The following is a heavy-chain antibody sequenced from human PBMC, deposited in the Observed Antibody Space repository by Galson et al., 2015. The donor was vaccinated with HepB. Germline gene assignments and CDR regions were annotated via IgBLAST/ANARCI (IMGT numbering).Heavy chain of an antibody. CDR1: GGSISSGGCY. CDR3: ARSGLGYCTNGVCSGWFDP. Sequence: TLSLTCTVSGGSISSGGCYWSWIRQHPGKGLEWIGYIYYSGSTYYNPSLKSRVTISVDTSKNQFSLKLSSVTAADTAVYYCARSGLGYCTNGVCSGWFDPWGQGTLDTVSS. CDR2: IYYSGST. D-gene: IGHD2-8*01. J-gene: IGHJ5*02. V-gene: IGHV4-31*03.